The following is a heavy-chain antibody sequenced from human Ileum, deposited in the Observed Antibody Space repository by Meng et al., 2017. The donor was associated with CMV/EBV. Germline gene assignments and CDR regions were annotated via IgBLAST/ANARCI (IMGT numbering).Heavy chain of an antibody. CDR3: ARVVSVTPAMRQYSYYSGLDV. CDR2: ISYDGSNN. J-gene: IGHJ6*02. V-gene: IGHV3-30-3*01. D-gene: IGHD2-2*01. Sequence: GESLKISCAASGFTFSSYVLHWVRQAPGKGLEWVSLISYDGSNNYCADSVKGRFTISRDNSKNTLYLQMNSLRAEDTAVYYCARVVSVTPAMRQYSYYSGLDVWGQGTTVTVSS. CDR1: GFTFSSYV.